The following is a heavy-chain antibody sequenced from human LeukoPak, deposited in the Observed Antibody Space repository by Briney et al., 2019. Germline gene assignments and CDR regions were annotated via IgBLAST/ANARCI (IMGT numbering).Heavy chain of an antibody. CDR1: GGSISTYY. Sequence: SETLSLTCSVSGGSISTYYWSWIRQPPGKGLEWIGYNYNRGTTNYNPSLKSRVTISMDRSKNQFSLSLTSVTAADTAVYYCARERASAGPHFEHWGRGILVTVSS. D-gene: IGHD6-13*01. CDR3: ARERASAGPHFEH. V-gene: IGHV4-59*01. J-gene: IGHJ4*02. CDR2: NYNRGTT.